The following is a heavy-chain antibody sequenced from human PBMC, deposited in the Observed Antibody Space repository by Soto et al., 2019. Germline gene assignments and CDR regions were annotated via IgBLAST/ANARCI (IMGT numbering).Heavy chain of an antibody. J-gene: IGHJ4*02. D-gene: IGHD3-22*01. CDR1: EFTYSSYA. Sequence: GESLRHSCAASEFTYSSYAMSWVRQAPGKRLAWVTAISGSGGSTYYADNVKGRFTISRDNSKNTLYLQMNSLRAEDTAVYYCSIDHPSVDYDSSGSISPFDYWGQGTLVTVSS. V-gene: IGHV3-23*01. CDR3: SIDHPSVDYDSSGSISPFDY. CDR2: ISGSGGST.